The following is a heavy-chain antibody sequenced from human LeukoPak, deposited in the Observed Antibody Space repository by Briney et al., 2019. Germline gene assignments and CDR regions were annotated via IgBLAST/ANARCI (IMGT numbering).Heavy chain of an antibody. CDR3: ARGVVDFWSGYYNGGGDNYYYYYMDV. Sequence: PGGSLRLSCAASGFTFSSYEMNWVRQAPGKGLEWVSYISSSGSTIYYADSVKGRFTISRDNAKNSLYLQMNSLRAEDTAVYYCARGVVDFWSGYYNGGGDNYYYYYMDVWGKGTTVTVSS. V-gene: IGHV3-48*03. CDR1: GFTFSSYE. J-gene: IGHJ6*03. CDR2: ISSSGSTI. D-gene: IGHD3-3*01.